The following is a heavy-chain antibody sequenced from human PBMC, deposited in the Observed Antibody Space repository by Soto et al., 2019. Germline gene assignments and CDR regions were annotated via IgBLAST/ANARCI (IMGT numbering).Heavy chain of an antibody. CDR1: GYTFTSYY. CDR3: ARERWLQLRPDAFDI. D-gene: IGHD5-12*01. Sequence: GATVKVSCKASGYTFTSYYMHWVRQAPGQGLEWMGIINPSGGSTSYAQKFQGRVTMTTDTSTSTVYMELRSLRSDDTAVYYCARERWLQLRPDAFDIWGQGTMVTVSS. J-gene: IGHJ3*02. V-gene: IGHV1-46*01. CDR2: INPSGGST.